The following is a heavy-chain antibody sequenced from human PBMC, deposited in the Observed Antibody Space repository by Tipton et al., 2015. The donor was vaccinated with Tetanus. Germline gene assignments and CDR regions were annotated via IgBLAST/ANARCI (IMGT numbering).Heavy chain of an antibody. J-gene: IGHJ5*02. V-gene: IGHV1-69*13. Sequence: QLVQSGAEVKKPGSSMRLSCKASGNTFSSSTLSWVRQAPGQGLEWMGGMIPKFGTTEYAQRFQGRLTITADDSASTLYMDLSSLTSEDTAIYYCARGHSSSWFHVWFDPWGQGTLVSVSS. CDR2: MIPKFGTT. CDR1: GNTFSSST. CDR3: ARGHSSSWFHVWFDP. D-gene: IGHD6-13*01.